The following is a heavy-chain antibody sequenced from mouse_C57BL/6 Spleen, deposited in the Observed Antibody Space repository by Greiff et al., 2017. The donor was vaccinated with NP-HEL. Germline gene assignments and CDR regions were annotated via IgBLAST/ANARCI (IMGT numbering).Heavy chain of an antibody. V-gene: IGHV5-17*01. D-gene: IGHD1-1*01. CDR2: ISSGGSTI. CDR3: ARDYYGSSYSFAWFAY. Sequence: EVMLVESGGGLVKPGGSLKLSCAASGFTFSDYGMHWVRQAPEKGLEWVAYISSGGSTIYYADTVKGRFTISRDNAKNTLFLQMTSLRSEDTAMYYCARDYYGSSYSFAWFAYWGQGTLVTVSA. J-gene: IGHJ3*01. CDR1: GFTFSDYG.